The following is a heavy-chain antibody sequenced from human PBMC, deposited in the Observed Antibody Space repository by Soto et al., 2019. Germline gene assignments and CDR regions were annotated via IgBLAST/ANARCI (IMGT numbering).Heavy chain of an antibody. CDR2: TYYRSKWYN. CDR1: GDSVSSNSAA. Sequence: SQTLSLTCAISGDSVSSNSAAWNWIRQSPSRGLEWLGRTYYRSKWYNDYAVSVKSRITINPDTSKNQFSLQLNSVTPEDTAVYYCARAGPYSSSWYIYWFDPWGQGTLVTVFS. CDR3: ARAGPYSSSWYIYWFDP. J-gene: IGHJ5*02. V-gene: IGHV6-1*01. D-gene: IGHD6-13*01.